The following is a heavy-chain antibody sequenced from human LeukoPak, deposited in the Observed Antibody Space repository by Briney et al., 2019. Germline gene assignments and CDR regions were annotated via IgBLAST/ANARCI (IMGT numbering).Heavy chain of an antibody. D-gene: IGHD1-14*01. J-gene: IGHJ6*03. CDR3: ARGISRPVGGYYYMDV. CDR1: GGTFSSYA. V-gene: IGHV1-69*01. Sequence: ASVKVSCKASGGTFSSYAISWVRQAPGQGLEWMGGIIPIFGTANYAQKFQGRVTITADESTSTAYMELSSLRSEDTAVYYCARGISRPVGGYYYMDVWGKGTTVTVSS. CDR2: IIPIFGTA.